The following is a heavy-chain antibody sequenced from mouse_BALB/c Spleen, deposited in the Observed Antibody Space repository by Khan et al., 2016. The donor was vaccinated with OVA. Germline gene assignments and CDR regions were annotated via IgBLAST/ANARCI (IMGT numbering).Heavy chain of an antibody. CDR1: GYSFTSYY. J-gene: IGHJ3*01. CDR2: IEPFSGGT. Sequence: EVQLQESGPELMKPGASVKISCKASGYSFTSYYIHWIMQSHGKSLEWIGYIEPFSGGTTYNQKFKGKATLTVDKSSSTAYTHLSNLTSEDSAVYFCTRHGYVAWFTYWGQGTLVTVSA. V-gene: IGHV1S135*01. D-gene: IGHD2-2*01. CDR3: TRHGYVAWFTY.